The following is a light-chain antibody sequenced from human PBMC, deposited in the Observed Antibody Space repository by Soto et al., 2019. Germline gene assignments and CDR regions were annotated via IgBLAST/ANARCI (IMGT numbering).Light chain of an antibody. CDR3: QQLNNWPLT. CDR2: GAS. J-gene: IGKJ4*01. CDR1: QSVSSD. Sequence: EIVMTQSPATLSVSPGERVTLSCRASQSVSSDLAWYQQKPGQAPRLLMYGASTRATGIPGRFSGSGSGTEFTLTISRLQSEDFAVYYCQQLNNWPLTFGGGTKVEIK. V-gene: IGKV3-15*01.